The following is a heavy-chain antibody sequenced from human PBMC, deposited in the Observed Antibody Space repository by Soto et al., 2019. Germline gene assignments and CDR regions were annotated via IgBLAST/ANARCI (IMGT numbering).Heavy chain of an antibody. CDR2: IYYSGST. CDR3: ARGAADTAMVDS. Sequence: SETLSLTCTVSGGSVSNGSYYWRWIRQPPRKGLEWIGYIYYSGSTNYNPSLKSRVTISVDTSKNQFSLKLTSVTAADTAVYYCARGAADTAMVDSWGQGTLVTVS. CDR1: GGSVSNGSYY. V-gene: IGHV4-61*01. D-gene: IGHD5-18*01. J-gene: IGHJ4*02.